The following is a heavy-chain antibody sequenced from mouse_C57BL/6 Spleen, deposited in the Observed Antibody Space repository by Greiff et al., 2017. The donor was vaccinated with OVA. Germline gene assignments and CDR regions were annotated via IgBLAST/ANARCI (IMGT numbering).Heavy chain of an antibody. J-gene: IGHJ2*01. CDR1: GYTFTDYY. CDR3: ARKEAQDSSGPDY. V-gene: IGHV1-77*01. D-gene: IGHD3-2*02. Sequence: VQLQQSGAELVKPGASVKISCKASGYTFTDYYINWVKQRPGQGLEWIGKIGPGSGSTYYNEKFKGKATLTADKSSSTAYMQLSSLTSEDSAVYFCARKEAQDSSGPDYWGKGTTLTVAS. CDR2: IGPGSGST.